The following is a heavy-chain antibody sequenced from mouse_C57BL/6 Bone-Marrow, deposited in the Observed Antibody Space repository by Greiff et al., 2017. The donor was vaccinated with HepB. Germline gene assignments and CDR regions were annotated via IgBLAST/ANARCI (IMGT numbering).Heavy chain of an antibody. Sequence: VQLKESGGGLVQPGESLKLSCESNEYDFPSHDMSWVRKTPEKRLELVAAINTDGGSTYYPDTMERRFILSRDNTTKTLYMQMSSLRSEDAALFDCARQGERGYFDVWGPGTTVTVSS. J-gene: IGHJ1*01. CDR3: ARQGERGYFDV. CDR1: EYDFPSHD. V-gene: IGHV5-2*01. CDR2: INTDGGST.